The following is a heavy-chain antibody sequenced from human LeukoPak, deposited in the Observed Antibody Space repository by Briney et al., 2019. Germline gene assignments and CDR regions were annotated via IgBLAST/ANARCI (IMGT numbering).Heavy chain of an antibody. CDR2: ISDTGSA. V-gene: IGHV4-59*08. Sequence: PSETLSLTCTVAVGSISGYYWSWIRQPPGKGLEQIGYISDTGSANYSPSLRSRVTISVDTSKNQFSLRLTSVTAADTAIYYCARHRYGSGWHDYWGQGTLVTVSS. CDR1: VGSISGYY. D-gene: IGHD6-19*01. CDR3: ARHRYGSGWHDY. J-gene: IGHJ4*02.